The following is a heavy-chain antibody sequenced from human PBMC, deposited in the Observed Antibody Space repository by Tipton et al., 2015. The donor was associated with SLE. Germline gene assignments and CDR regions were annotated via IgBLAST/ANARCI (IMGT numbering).Heavy chain of an antibody. CDR1: GYSFTSYS. CDR2: INGDNGKT. J-gene: IGHJ6*03. D-gene: IGHD3/OR15-3a*01. CDR3: AREYTRGGHLADFLDYYYMDV. Sequence: QVQLVQSGPEVKKPGASVKVSCEVSGYSFTSYSIHWVRQDPGQRLEWMGWINGDNGKTKYSQKFQGRVAITRDTSASTVYMELSSLRSEDTAVYYCAREYTRGGHLADFLDYYYMDVWGKGTTVTVSS. V-gene: IGHV1-3*01.